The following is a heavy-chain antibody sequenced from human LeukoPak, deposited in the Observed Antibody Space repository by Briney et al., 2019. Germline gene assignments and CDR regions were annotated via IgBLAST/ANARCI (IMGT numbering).Heavy chain of an antibody. CDR2: IIPIFGTA. D-gene: IGHD3-3*01. V-gene: IGHV1-69*05. J-gene: IGHJ4*02. Sequence: ASVKVSCKASGGTLSSYAISWVRQAPGQGLEWMGRIIPIFGTANYAQKFPGRVTITTDESTSTAYMELSSLRSEDTAVYYCARSTIFGVVITPPYFDYWGQGTLVTVSS. CDR3: ARSTIFGVVITPPYFDY. CDR1: GGTLSSYA.